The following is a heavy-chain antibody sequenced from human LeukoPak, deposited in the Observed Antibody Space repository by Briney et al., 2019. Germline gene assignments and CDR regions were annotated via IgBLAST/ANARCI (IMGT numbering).Heavy chain of an antibody. CDR2: IYYSGST. CDR3: ARQVRYDFSYYFGY. Sequence: SETLSLTCTVSGGSISSYHWSWIRQPPGKGLEWIGYIYYSGSTNYNPSLKSRVIISVDTSKNQFSLKLNSVTAADTAVYYCARQVRYDFSYYFGYWGQGTLVTVSS. J-gene: IGHJ4*02. D-gene: IGHD3-3*01. V-gene: IGHV4-59*01. CDR1: GGSISSYH.